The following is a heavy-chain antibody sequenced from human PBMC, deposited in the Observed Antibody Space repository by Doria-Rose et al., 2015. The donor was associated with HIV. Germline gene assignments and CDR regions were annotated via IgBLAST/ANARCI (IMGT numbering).Heavy chain of an antibody. Sequence: SGPVLVKPTETLTLTCTVSGVSLSSPGMGVSWIRQPPGKALEWLANIFSDDERSYNTSLKSRLTISRVTSKCQVVLTMTDMDPVDTATYYCARIKSSRWYHKYYFDFWGQGTLVIVSA. CDR1: GVSLSSPGMG. D-gene: IGHD6-13*01. J-gene: IGHJ4*02. V-gene: IGHV2-26*01. CDR2: IFSDDER. CDR3: ARIKSSRWYHKYYFDF.